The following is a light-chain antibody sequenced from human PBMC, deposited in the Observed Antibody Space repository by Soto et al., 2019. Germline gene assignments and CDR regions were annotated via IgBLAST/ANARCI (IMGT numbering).Light chain of an antibody. CDR3: SSYTSSSTRV. Sequence: QSALTQPASVSGSPGQSITISCTGTSSDVGGYNYVSWYQQHPDKAPNPMIYDVNNRPAGVSNRFYRSKSGNTAYLTISGLQAEDEADYYCSSYTSSSTRVFGTGTKLTVL. CDR1: SSDVGGYNY. J-gene: IGLJ1*01. V-gene: IGLV2-14*01. CDR2: DVN.